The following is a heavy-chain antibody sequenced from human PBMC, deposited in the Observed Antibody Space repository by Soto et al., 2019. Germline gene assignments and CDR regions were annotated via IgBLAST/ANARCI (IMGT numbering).Heavy chain of an antibody. Sequence: GGPLRLSCAASGFTVSSNYMSWVLQAPGKGPEWVSVTYSGGSTYYADSVKGRFTISRDNSKNTLYLQMNSLRAEDTAVYYCARAPSWTAGPFDYWGQGTLVTVSS. CDR3: ARAPSWTAGPFDY. J-gene: IGHJ4*02. CDR2: TYSGGST. D-gene: IGHD6-25*01. CDR1: GFTVSSNY. V-gene: IGHV3-66*01.